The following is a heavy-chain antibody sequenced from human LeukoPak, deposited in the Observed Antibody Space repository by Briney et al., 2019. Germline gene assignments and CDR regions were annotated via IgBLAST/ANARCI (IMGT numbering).Heavy chain of an antibody. CDR3: AREKTSSGTGWLDP. V-gene: IGHV3-21*01. J-gene: IGHJ5*02. CDR1: GFTFSSYA. Sequence: PGGSLRLSCAASGFTFSSYAMSWVRQAPGKGLEWVASMSGSTTFMYYSDSVKGRFTISRDNVKNSVYLQMNSLRVEDTAIYYCAREKTSSGTGWLDPWGQGTLVTVSS. D-gene: IGHD2-8*02. CDR2: MSGSTTFM.